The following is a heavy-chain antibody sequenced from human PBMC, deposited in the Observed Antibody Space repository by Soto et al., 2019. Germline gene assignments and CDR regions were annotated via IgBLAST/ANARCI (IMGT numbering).Heavy chain of an antibody. CDR2: VNWNGGST. D-gene: IGHD1-26*01. Sequence: EVQLVESGGGVLRPGGSLRLSCAASGFTFDDYGMSWARQAPGKGLEWVSGVNWNGGSTGYADSVKGRFTISRDKAKNSLYLQMNSLRAEDTAFYYCVRGASLNFDYWGQGTLVTVSS. CDR1: GFTFDDYG. V-gene: IGHV3-20*04. CDR3: VRGASLNFDY. J-gene: IGHJ4*02.